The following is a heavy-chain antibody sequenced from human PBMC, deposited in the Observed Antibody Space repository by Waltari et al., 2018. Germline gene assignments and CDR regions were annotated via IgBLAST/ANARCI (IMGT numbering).Heavy chain of an antibody. V-gene: IGHV3-23*01. CDR3: AKDRRYYYGSGSYYNVYYFDY. J-gene: IGHJ4*02. CDR1: GFTFSSYA. CDR2: ISGSGGST. Sequence: EVQLLESGGGLVQPGGSLRLSCAASGFTFSSYAMSWVRQAPGKGLEWVSAISGSGGSTYYADSVKGRFTISRDNSKNTLYLQMNSLRAEDTAVYYCAKDRRYYYGSGSYYNVYYFDYWGQGTLVTVSS. D-gene: IGHD3-10*01.